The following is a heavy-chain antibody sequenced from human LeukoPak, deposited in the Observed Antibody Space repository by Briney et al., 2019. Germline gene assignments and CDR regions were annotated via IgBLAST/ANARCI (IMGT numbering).Heavy chain of an antibody. J-gene: IGHJ2*01. CDR2: ISSSGTYI. D-gene: IGHD1-14*01. V-gene: IGHV3-21*01. CDR3: ARVSESEWNFDL. CDR1: GFTFSNFG. Sequence: PGGSLRLSCAASGFTFSNFGMHWVRQAPGKGLEWVSSISSSGTYIYYADSMKGRFTLSRDNAKNSLYLQMNSLRAEDTAVYYCARVSESEWNFDLWGRGTLVTVSS.